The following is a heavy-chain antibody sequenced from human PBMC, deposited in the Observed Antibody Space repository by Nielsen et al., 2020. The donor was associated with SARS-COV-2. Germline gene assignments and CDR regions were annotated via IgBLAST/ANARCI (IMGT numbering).Heavy chain of an antibody. J-gene: IGHJ4*02. Sequence: GGSLRLSCAASGFTFSSYWMHWVRQAPGKGLVWVSRINSDGSSTSYADSVKGRFTISRDNAKNTLYLQMNSLSAEDTAVYYCARGSGSYYFDYWGQGTLVTVSS. D-gene: IGHD1-26*01. V-gene: IGHV3-74*01. CDR3: ARGSGSYYFDY. CDR2: INSDGSST. CDR1: GFTFSSYW.